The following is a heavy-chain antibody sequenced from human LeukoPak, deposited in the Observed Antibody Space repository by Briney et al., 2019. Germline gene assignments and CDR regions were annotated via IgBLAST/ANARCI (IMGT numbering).Heavy chain of an antibody. Sequence: PGGSLRLSRAASGFTLSSNYISWVPQAPGEGLEGGSVIYSGGSTYYSDSVKGRFTISRDNSKNTLYLQMNSLRAEDTAVYYCARDISQHYYYYGMDVWGQGNTVTVSS. CDR3: ARDISQHYYYYGMDV. D-gene: IGHD1-14*01. CDR1: GFTLSSNY. CDR2: IYSGGST. J-gene: IGHJ6*02. V-gene: IGHV3-66*01.